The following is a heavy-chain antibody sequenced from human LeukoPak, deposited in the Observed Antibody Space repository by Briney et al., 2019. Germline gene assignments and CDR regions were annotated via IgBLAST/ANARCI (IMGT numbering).Heavy chain of an antibody. Sequence: GGSLRLSCAAPGFTFSSYWMSWVRQAPGKGLEWVANIKQDGSEKYYVDSVKGRFTISRDNAKSSLYLQMNSLRAEDTAVYYCATSRILDYWGQGTLVTVSS. J-gene: IGHJ4*02. CDR1: GFTFSSYW. CDR2: IKQDGSEK. CDR3: ATSRILDY. V-gene: IGHV3-7*05.